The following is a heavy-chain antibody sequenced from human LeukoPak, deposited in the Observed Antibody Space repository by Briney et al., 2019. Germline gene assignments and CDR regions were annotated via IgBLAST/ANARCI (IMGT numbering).Heavy chain of an antibody. D-gene: IGHD6-6*01. Sequence: GGSLRLSCAASGFTFSNYWMHWVRQAPGKGLVWVSRINTDGSRITYADSVKGRFTISRDNAMNTVYLQMNSLRAEDTAVYYCARVGREYSSSSPPDYWGQGTLVTVS. CDR2: INTDGSRI. CDR1: GFTFSNYW. CDR3: ARVGREYSSSSPPDY. V-gene: IGHV3-74*01. J-gene: IGHJ4*02.